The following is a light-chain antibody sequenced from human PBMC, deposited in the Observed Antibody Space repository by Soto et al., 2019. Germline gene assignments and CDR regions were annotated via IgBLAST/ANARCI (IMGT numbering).Light chain of an antibody. V-gene: IGKV3-20*01. CDR1: QSVSSSY. CDR2: GAS. Sequence: EIVLTQSPGTLSLSPGERATLSCRASQSVSSSYLAWYQQKPGQAPRLLIYGASNRATGIPDRFSGSGSGTEFTLTISSLQPEDFATYYCQQSYSTLWTFGQGTKVDIK. CDR3: QQSYSTLWT. J-gene: IGKJ1*01.